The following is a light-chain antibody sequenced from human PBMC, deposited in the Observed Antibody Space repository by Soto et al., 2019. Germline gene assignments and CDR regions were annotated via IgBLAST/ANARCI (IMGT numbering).Light chain of an antibody. Sequence: QSVLTQPASVPGSPGQSITISCTGTSSDVGGYNYVSWYQHHPGEAPKLMIFEVTKRPSGVSSRFSGSKSGNTASLTISGLQSEDEADYFCNSYTTSSTYVFGSGTKGTVL. CDR2: EVT. CDR3: NSYTTSSTYV. CDR1: SSDVGGYNY. J-gene: IGLJ1*01. V-gene: IGLV2-14*01.